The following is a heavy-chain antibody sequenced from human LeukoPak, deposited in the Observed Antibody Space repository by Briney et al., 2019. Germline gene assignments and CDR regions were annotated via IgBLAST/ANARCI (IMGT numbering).Heavy chain of an antibody. V-gene: IGHV3-33*01. CDR3: ARDGHSSSWYIDY. CDR2: IWYDGSNK. J-gene: IGHJ4*02. CDR1: GFTFSSYG. D-gene: IGHD6-13*01. Sequence: GRSLRLSCAASGFTFSSYGMHWVRQAPGKGLEWVAVIWYDGSNKYYADSVKGRFTISRDNSKNTLYPQMNSLRAEDTAVYYCARDGHSSSWYIDYWGQGTLVTVSS.